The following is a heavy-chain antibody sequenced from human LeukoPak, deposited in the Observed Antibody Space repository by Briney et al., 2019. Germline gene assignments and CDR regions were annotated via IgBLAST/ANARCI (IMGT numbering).Heavy chain of an antibody. CDR2: TYESGST. V-gene: IGHV4-39*01. CDR1: GGSISSSSYY. CDR3: ATNRYYDSSGYYSLDY. D-gene: IGHD3-22*01. Sequence: SETLSLTCTVSGGSISSSSYYWGWIRQPPGKGLEWIGSTYESGSTYYNPSPKSRIAISVDTSKNQFSLTLSSVTAADTAVYYCATNRYYDSSGYYSLDYWGQGTLVTVSS. J-gene: IGHJ4*02.